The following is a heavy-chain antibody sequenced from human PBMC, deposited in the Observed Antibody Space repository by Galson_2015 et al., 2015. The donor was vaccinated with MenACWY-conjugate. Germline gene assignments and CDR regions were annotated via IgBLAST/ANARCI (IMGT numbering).Heavy chain of an antibody. J-gene: IGHJ3*01. D-gene: IGHD2-2*01. Sequence: PALVKPTQPPTLTCTFSGFSLRTSRVGVGWIRQPPGQALEWLSLIYWDDDKRYSPSLKSRLTITRDTSKNQVVLSMTNMDPVDTATYYCAHSPYCSTTSCYAARAFEVWGQGTVVTVSS. CDR3: AHSPYCSTTSCYAARAFEV. CDR1: GFSLRTSRVG. V-gene: IGHV2-5*02. CDR2: IYWDDDK.